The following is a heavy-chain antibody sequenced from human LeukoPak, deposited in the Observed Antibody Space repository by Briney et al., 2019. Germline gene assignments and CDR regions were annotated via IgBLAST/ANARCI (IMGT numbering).Heavy chain of an antibody. CDR3: TRVWDTSGWYSDAFDI. CDR1: GFTFSGSA. J-gene: IGHJ3*02. D-gene: IGHD6-19*01. CDR2: IRSRANNYAT. Sequence: GGSLRLSCAASGFTFSGSAMHWVRQASGKGLEWVDRIRSRANNYATAYAASVKGRVTISRDDSKNTAYLQMNSLKTEDTAVYYCTRVWDTSGWYSDAFDIWVQGTLVTVSS. V-gene: IGHV3-73*01.